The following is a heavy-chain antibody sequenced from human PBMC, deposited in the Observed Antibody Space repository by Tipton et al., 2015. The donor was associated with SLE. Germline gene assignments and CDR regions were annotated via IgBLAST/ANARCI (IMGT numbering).Heavy chain of an antibody. Sequence: TLSLTCTVSGGSISSYYWSWIRQPPGKGLEWIGFIYTSGSTNYNPTLKSRVTISVDTSKNQFYLKLSSVTAADTAVYYCARLVSGSYSYFDYWGQGTLVTVSS. V-gene: IGHV4-4*08. D-gene: IGHD1-26*01. J-gene: IGHJ4*02. CDR2: IYTSGST. CDR1: GGSISSYY. CDR3: ARLVSGSYSYFDY.